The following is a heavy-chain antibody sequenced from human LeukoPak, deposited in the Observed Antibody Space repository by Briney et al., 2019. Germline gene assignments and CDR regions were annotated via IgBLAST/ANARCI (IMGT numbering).Heavy chain of an antibody. CDR3: ATDRLLGRSYYYYMDV. J-gene: IGHJ6*03. V-gene: IGHV3-23*01. Sequence: GGSLRLPCAASGFTFSSYAMSWVRQAPGKGLEWVSAISGSGGSTYYADSVKGRFTISRDNSKNTLYLQMNSLRAEDTAVYYCATDRLLGRSYYYYMDVWGKGTTVTVSS. CDR2: ISGSGGST. CDR1: GFTFSSYA. D-gene: IGHD2-21*01.